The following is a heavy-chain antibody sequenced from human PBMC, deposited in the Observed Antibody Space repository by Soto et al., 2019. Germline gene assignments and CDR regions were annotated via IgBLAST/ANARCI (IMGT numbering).Heavy chain of an antibody. D-gene: IGHD6-25*01. CDR2: ISSSSSYI. Sequence: EVQLVESGGGLVKPGGSLRLSCAASGFTFSSYSMNWVRQAPGKGLEWVSSISSSSSYIYYADSVKGRFTISRDNAKNSLYVQMTSLRAEDTAVYYCARDRGDIKSHLWGQGTLVTVSS. J-gene: IGHJ4*02. CDR1: GFTFSSYS. CDR3: ARDRGDIKSHL. V-gene: IGHV3-21*01.